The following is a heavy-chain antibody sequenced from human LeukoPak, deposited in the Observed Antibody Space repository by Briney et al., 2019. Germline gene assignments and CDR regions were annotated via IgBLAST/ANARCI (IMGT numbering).Heavy chain of an antibody. CDR3: AKGVFGSYQDQYYYYGMDV. Sequence: GGSLRLSCAASGFTFSSYAMAWVRQSPGKGLEWVSCITGDGEYTYHTDSVKGRFTISRDNAKNSLYLQMNSLRAEDTALYYCAKGVFGSYQDQYYYYGMDVWGQGTTVTVSS. CDR2: ITGDGEYT. D-gene: IGHD3-10*01. V-gene: IGHV3-23*01. CDR1: GFTFSSYA. J-gene: IGHJ6*02.